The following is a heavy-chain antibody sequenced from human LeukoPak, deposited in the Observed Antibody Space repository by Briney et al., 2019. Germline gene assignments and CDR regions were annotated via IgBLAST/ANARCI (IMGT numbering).Heavy chain of an antibody. CDR3: ARVGREKSIAARPVGSYFDY. V-gene: IGHV1-69*13. J-gene: IGHJ4*02. CDR2: IIPIFGTA. D-gene: IGHD6-6*01. Sequence: GASVKVSCKASGGTFSSYAISWVRQAPGQGLEWMGGIIPIFGTANYAQKFQGRVTITADESTSTAYMELSSLRSEDTAVYYCARVGREKSIAARPVGSYFDYWGQGTLVTVSS. CDR1: GGTFSSYA.